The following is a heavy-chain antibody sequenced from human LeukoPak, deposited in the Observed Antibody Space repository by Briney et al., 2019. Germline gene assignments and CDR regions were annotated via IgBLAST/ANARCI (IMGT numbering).Heavy chain of an antibody. CDR2: ISSSSSYI. CDR1: GFTFSSYS. V-gene: IGHV3-21*04. J-gene: IGHJ6*02. D-gene: IGHD3-3*01. CDR3: AKFLGPGNSAYYYYGMDV. Sequence: PGGSLRLSCAASGFTFSSYSMNWVRQAPGKGLEWVSSISSSSSYIYYADSVKGRFTISRDNAKNTLYLQMNSLRAEDTAVYYCAKFLGPGNSAYYYYGMDVWGQGTTVTVSS.